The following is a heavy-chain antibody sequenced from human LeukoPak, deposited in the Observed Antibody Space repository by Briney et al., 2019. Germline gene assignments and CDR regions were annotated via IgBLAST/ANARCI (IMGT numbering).Heavy chain of an antibody. CDR1: GFTFSSYS. D-gene: IGHD3-22*01. V-gene: IGHV3-53*01. J-gene: IGHJ4*02. CDR2: IYRGGST. Sequence: GGSLRLSCAASGFTFSSYSMNWVRQAPGKGLEWVSVIYRGGSTYYADSVKGRFTISRDNSKNTLYLQMNSLRAEDTAVYYCARAFTFYYYDSSGYYFDYWGQGTLVTVSS. CDR3: ARAFTFYYYDSSGYYFDY.